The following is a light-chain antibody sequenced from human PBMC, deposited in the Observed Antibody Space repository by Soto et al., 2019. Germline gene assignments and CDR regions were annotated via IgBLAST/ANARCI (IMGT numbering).Light chain of an antibody. V-gene: IGKV1-9*01. Sequence: DIQLTQSPSFLSASVGDRVTITCRASQGISSYLAWYQQKPGKAPKLLIYAAPTLQSGVPSRFSGSGSGTEFTLTISSLQPEDFATYYCQQLNSYPRFVTFGPGTKVDIK. J-gene: IGKJ3*01. CDR3: QQLNSYPRFVT. CDR1: QGISSY. CDR2: AAP.